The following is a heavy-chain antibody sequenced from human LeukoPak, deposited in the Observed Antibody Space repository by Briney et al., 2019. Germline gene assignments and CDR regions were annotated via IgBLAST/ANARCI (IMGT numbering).Heavy chain of an antibody. D-gene: IGHD5-12*01. J-gene: IGHJ5*02. CDR3: AKDRGSSDYGISVRGRNCFDP. V-gene: IGHV3-23*01. CDR2: ISALGGST. CDR1: GFTFSNYA. Sequence: GGSLRLSCAASGFTFSNYAMSWVRQAPGKGLEWVSGISALGGSTYYADSVKDRFTISRDSSKSTLYVQMNSLRAEDTAVYYCAKDRGSSDYGISVRGRNCFDPWGQGTLVTVSS.